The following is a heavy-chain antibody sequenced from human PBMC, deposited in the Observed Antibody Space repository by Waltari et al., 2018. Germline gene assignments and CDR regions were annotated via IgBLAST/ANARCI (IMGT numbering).Heavy chain of an antibody. V-gene: IGHV4-34*01. D-gene: IGHD5-18*01. CDR2: INQSGST. J-gene: IGHJ4*02. Sequence: QVQLQQWGAGLLKPSETLSLTCPVYGGSFRGSSWSWIRQPPGKGREWIGEINQSGSTNYNPSLKSRVTISVDTSKNQFSLKLSSVTAADTAVYYCARLGYSYGYIDYWGQGTLVTVSS. CDR1: GGSFRGSS. CDR3: ARLGYSYGYIDY.